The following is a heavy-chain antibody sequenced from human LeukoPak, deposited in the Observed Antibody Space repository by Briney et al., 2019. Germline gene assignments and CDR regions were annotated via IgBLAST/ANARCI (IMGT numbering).Heavy chain of an antibody. D-gene: IGHD3/OR15-3a*01. V-gene: IGHV4-59*08. J-gene: IGHJ3*01. CDR2: IHYSGSS. CDR1: GASISGYY. CDR3: ARHLDWDSGGDAFDF. Sequence: SETPSLTCSVSGASISGYYWGWIRQPPGKGLEWIGYIHYSGSSNQSPSLRSRVTQLVDTSKNQFSLKLSSVTAADTAMYYCARHLDWDSGGDAFDFWGRGTMVTVSS.